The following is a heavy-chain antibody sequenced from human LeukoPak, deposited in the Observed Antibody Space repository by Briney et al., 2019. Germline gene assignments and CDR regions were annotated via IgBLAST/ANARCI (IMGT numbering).Heavy chain of an antibody. CDR1: GFTFSSYG. J-gene: IGHJ4*02. D-gene: IGHD6-13*01. CDR3: ASSWAYFDS. CDR2: ISYDGSNK. V-gene: IGHV3-30*03. Sequence: GGSLILSCAASGFTFSSYGMHWVRQAPGKGLEWVAVISYDGSNKYYADSVKGRFTISRDNSKNTLYLQMNSLRAEDTAVYYCASSWAYFDSWGQGTLVTVSS.